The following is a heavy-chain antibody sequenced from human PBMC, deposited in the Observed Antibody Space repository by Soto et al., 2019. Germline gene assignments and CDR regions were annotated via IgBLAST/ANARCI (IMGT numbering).Heavy chain of an antibody. CDR3: GRCSSTSCHLGADY. J-gene: IGHJ4*02. CDR2: ISHDGSNK. CDR1: GFTFSSYA. V-gene: IGHV3-30-3*01. D-gene: IGHD2-2*01. Sequence: QVQLVESGGGVVQPGRSLRLSCAASGFTFSSYAMHWVHQAPGKGLEWVAFISHDGSNKYYPDSVKGRFTISRDNSKNTLYLQMNSLRTEDTSVYYCGRCSSTSCHLGADYWGQGTLVTVSS.